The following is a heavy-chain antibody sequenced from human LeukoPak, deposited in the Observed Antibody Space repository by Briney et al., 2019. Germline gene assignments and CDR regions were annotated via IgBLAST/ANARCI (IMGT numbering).Heavy chain of an antibody. Sequence: GGSLRLSCAASGFTFSSYAMSWVRQAPGKGLVWVSAISGSGGSTYYADSVKGRFTISRDNSKNTLYLQMNSLRAEDTAVYYCAKMAYDILTGYFYYFDYWGQGTLVTVSS. CDR2: ISGSGGST. J-gene: IGHJ4*02. V-gene: IGHV3-23*01. D-gene: IGHD3-9*01. CDR1: GFTFSSYA. CDR3: AKMAYDILTGYFYYFDY.